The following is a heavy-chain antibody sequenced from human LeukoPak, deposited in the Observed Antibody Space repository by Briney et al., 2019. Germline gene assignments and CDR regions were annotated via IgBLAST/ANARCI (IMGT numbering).Heavy chain of an antibody. CDR2: ISSSSSYI. Sequence: GGSLRLSCAASGFTFSSYSMNWVRQAPGKGLEWVSSISSSSSYIYYADSVKGRFTISRDNAKNSLYLQMNSLRAEDTAVYYCARVRVVVAARWFDPWGQGTLVTVSS. CDR3: ARVRVVVAARWFDP. D-gene: IGHD2-15*01. V-gene: IGHV3-21*01. J-gene: IGHJ5*02. CDR1: GFTFSSYS.